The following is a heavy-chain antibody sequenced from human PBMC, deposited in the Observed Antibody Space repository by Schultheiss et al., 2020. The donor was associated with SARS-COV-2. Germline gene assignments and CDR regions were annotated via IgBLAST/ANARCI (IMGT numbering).Heavy chain of an antibody. CDR1: GGSISSYY. CDR3: ARVTYNWSGDFYFGLDV. D-gene: IGHD1-20*01. J-gene: IGHJ6*02. CDR2: NYNSGNT. V-gene: IGHV4-59*01. Sequence: SQTLSLTCTVSGGSISSYYWTWIRQPPGKGLEWIGYNYNSGNTIYNPSLEGRITISLDTSKSQFSLKMSSVTAADTAVYYCARVTYNWSGDFYFGLDVWGQGTTVTVSS.